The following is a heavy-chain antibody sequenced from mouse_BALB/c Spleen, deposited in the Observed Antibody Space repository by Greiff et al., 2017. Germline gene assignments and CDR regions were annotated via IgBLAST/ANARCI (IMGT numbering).Heavy chain of an antibody. J-gene: IGHJ3*01. Sequence: VQLQQSGAELVKPGASVKLSCKASGYTFTSYYMYWVKQRPGQGLEWIGEINPSNGGTNFNEKFKSKATLTVDKSSSTAYTQLSSLTSEDSAVYYCTRWSSYDAYWGQGTLVTVSA. CDR3: TRWSSYDAY. CDR2: INPSNGGT. CDR1: GYTFTSYY. D-gene: IGHD1-1*01. V-gene: IGHV1S81*02.